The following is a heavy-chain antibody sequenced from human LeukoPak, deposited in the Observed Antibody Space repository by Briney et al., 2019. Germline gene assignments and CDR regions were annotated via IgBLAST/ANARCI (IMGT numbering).Heavy chain of an antibody. CDR1: GFSFSTNA. CDR2: ISAGGSSA. Sequence: PGGSLRLSCAASGFSFSTNAMNWVRQAPGKGLEWVSTISAGGSSAYSAETVKGRFTISRDNSKKTLYLQLNSLRAEDTAVYYCAKGNDLDYWGQGTLDTVSS. D-gene: IGHD1-1*01. V-gene: IGHV3-23*01. J-gene: IGHJ4*02. CDR3: AKGNDLDY.